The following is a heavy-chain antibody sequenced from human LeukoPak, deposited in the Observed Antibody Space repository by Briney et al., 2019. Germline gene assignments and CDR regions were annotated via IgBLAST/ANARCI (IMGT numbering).Heavy chain of an antibody. D-gene: IGHD3-3*01. CDR2: ISGNSDNT. V-gene: IGHV3-23*01. Sequence: PSETLSLTCTVSGGSISSYFWSWVRQAPGKGLEWVSVISGNSDNTYYADSVKGRFTISRDISKNTLYLQMNSLRADDTAVYYCAKDGPDFWSGYSQYWGQGTLVTVSS. CDR3: AKDGPDFWSGYSQY. CDR1: GGSISSYF. J-gene: IGHJ4*02.